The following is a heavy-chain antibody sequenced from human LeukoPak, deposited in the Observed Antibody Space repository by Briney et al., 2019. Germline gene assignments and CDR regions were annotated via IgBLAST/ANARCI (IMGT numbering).Heavy chain of an antibody. D-gene: IGHD2-2*01. CDR2: MFYGGTS. Sequence: PAETLSLTCTVSGASIISNNYYCGWVRQPPGKGLEWLVSMFYGGTSYYNPSLRSRVTVSVDTAKNQFSLNLGSVTAEDTAVYYCVTLRAFAGPPAYGGEGTLV. CDR1: GASIISNNYY. V-gene: IGHV4-39*01. J-gene: IGHJ4*02. CDR3: VTLRAFAGPPAY.